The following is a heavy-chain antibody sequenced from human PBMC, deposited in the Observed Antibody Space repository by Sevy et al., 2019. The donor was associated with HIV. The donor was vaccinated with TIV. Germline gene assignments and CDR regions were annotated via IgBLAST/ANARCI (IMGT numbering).Heavy chain of an antibody. CDR3: GRDSTTRPRVIDY. J-gene: IGHJ4*02. CDR1: GGSISSYF. V-gene: IGHV4-59*01. Sequence: SETLSLTCSVSGGSISSYFWTWVRQSPGKGLEWIGNIYFTGNTDYSPSLKSRVTLSLDTSKSQCSLTLKSVTAADTAIYFCGRDSTTRPRVIDYWGQGTLVTVSS. D-gene: IGHD1-1*01. CDR2: IYFTGNT.